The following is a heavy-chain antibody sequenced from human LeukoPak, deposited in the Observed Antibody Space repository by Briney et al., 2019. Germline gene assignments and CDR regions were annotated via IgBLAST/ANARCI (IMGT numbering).Heavy chain of an antibody. CDR3: ARDRGYCSSTSCPGVDV. CDR2: INHSGST. V-gene: IGHV4-34*01. CDR1: GGSFSGYY. J-gene: IGHJ6*04. D-gene: IGHD2-2*01. Sequence: SETLSLTCAVYGGSFSGYYWSWIRQPPGKGLEWIGEINHSGSTNYNPSLKSRVTISVDTSKNQFSLKLSSVTAAGTAVYYCARDRGYCSSTSCPGVDVWGKGTTVRLSS.